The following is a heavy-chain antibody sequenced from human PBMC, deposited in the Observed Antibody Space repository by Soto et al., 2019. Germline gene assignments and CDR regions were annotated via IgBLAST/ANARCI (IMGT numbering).Heavy chain of an antibody. D-gene: IGHD6-19*01. J-gene: IGHJ5*02. Sequence: EVQLVESGGGLVQPGGSLRLSCAASGFTFNSYSMNWVRQAPGKGLEWVSYISTGGTTIYYADSVKGRFTISRDNVKNSLYLQMNSLRAEDTAVYHCARTAVAGISGWFDPWGQGTLVTVSS. CDR3: ARTAVAGISGWFDP. V-gene: IGHV3-48*01. CDR2: ISTGGTTI. CDR1: GFTFNSYS.